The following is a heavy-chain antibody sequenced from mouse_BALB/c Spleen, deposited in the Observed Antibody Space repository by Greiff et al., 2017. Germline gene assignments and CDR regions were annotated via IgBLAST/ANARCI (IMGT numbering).Heavy chain of an antibody. CDR3: ASDGSSYGGWYFDV. CDR2: IFPGDGST. Sequence: QVQLQQSGAELVKPGASVKLSCKASGYTFTSYDINWVRQRPEQGLEWIGWIFPGDGSTKYNEKFKGKATLTTDKSSSTAYMQLSRLTSEDSAVYFGASDGSSYGGWYFDVWGAGTTVTVSS. J-gene: IGHJ1*01. V-gene: IGHV1S56*01. CDR1: GYTFTSYD. D-gene: IGHD1-1*01.